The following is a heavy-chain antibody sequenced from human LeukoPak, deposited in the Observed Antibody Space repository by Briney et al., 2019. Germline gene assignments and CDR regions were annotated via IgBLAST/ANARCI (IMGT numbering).Heavy chain of an antibody. D-gene: IGHD3-10*01. CDR2: IYYSGST. CDR3: AREVWFGDLDY. CDR1: GGSISSYY. J-gene: IGHJ4*02. V-gene: IGHV4-59*01. Sequence: SETLSLTCTVSGGSISSYYWSWIRQPPGKGLEWIGYIYYSGSTNYNPSLKSRVTISVDTSKNQFSLKLSSVTAADTAVYYCAREVWFGDLDYWGQGTLVTVSS.